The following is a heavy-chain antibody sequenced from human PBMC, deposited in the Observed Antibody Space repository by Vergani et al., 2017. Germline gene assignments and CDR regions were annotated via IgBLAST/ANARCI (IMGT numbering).Heavy chain of an antibody. D-gene: IGHD2-15*01. CDR2: IKSKTDGGTT. CDR1: GFTFSNAW. CDR3: AKDQVGWLLLNWGA. Sequence: EVQLVESGGGLVKPGGSLRLSCAASGFTFSNAWMSWVRQAPGKGLEWVGRIKSKTDGGTTDYAAPVKGRFTISRDDSKNTLYLQMNSLRAEDTAVYYCAKDQVGWLLLNWGAWGQGTLVTVSS. J-gene: IGHJ5*02. V-gene: IGHV3-15*01.